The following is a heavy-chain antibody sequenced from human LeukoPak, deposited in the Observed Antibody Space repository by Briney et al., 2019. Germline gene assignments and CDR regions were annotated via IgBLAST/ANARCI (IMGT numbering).Heavy chain of an antibody. CDR2: IYYSGSR. CDR3: ASRSFGSASRLRMDV. D-gene: IGHD3-10*01. J-gene: IGHJ6*02. CDR1: GGSISSYY. V-gene: IGHV4-59*08. Sequence: SETLSLTCTVSGGSISSYYCTWIRQPPGTGLERIGYIYYSGSRSYNPSLNSRLTISVDMSKNQYSLKLSPVTAADTAVYYCASRSFGSASRLRMDVWGQGTTVTVSS.